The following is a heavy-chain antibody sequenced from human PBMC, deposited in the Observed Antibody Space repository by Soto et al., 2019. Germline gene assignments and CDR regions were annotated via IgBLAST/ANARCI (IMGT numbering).Heavy chain of an antibody. J-gene: IGHJ6*02. CDR3: ARDVYRYSSSSPEDV. Sequence: PGGSLRLSCAASGFTFSDYYMSWIRQAPGKGLDWVAYISSSSRTTKYGDSVKGRFTISRDNAKNSLFLQMNSLRGGDTAVYYCARDVYRYSSSSPEDVWGQGTTVTVSS. CDR2: ISSSSRTT. D-gene: IGHD6-6*01. CDR1: GFTFSDYY. V-gene: IGHV3-11*06.